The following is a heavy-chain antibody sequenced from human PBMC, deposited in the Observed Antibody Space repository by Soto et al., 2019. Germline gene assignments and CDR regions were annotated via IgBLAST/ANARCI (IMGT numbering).Heavy chain of an antibody. CDR2: ISSSTSTI. D-gene: IGHD2-15*01. V-gene: IGHV3-48*02. J-gene: IGHJ3*01. CDR1: GFTFSSYS. Sequence: EVQLVESGGGVVQPGGSLRLSCAASGFTFSSYSMNWVRQAPGKGLEWVSYISSSTSTIYYADSVKGRFTISRDNAKNSLYLRMHSLRDDDTAVYYCAREWVVTATQDAFDGWGQGTMVTVSS. CDR3: AREWVVTATQDAFDG.